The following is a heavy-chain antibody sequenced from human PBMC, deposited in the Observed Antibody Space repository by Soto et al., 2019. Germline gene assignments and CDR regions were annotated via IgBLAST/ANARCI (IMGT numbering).Heavy chain of an antibody. Sequence: GALRLSSSTSGFQVSTYGMHWVRQTPGKGLEYVSGISGNGGSTYYGDSGKGRFTISRDNSKNTGYLKMTSLRPEDTAIYYCVKVGHSGYVGRGVLICDFEYWGQGIVVTASS. D-gene: IGHD5-12*01. CDR1: GFQVSTYG. V-gene: IGHV3-64D*06. CDR2: ISGNGGST. CDR3: VKVGHSGYVGRGVLICDFEY. J-gene: IGHJ4*02.